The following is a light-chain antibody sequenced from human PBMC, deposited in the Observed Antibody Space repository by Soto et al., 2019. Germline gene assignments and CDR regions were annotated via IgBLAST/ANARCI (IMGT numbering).Light chain of an antibody. CDR3: QQYNNWPWT. J-gene: IGKJ1*01. CDR2: AAS. V-gene: IGKV1-12*01. CDR1: QGIGTW. Sequence: DIQMTQSPSSVSASVGDRVTITCRASQGIGTWLAWYQQKPGKGPNLLIYAASSLESGVPSRFSGSGSGTDFTLTISSLQPEDFAVYYCQQYNNWPWTFGQGTKVEIK.